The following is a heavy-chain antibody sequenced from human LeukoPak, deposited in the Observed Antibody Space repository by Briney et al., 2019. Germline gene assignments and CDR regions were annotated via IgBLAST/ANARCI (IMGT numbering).Heavy chain of an antibody. D-gene: IGHD3-22*01. J-gene: IGHJ4*02. Sequence: SETLSLTCTVSGYSISSSYYWGWIRQPPGKGLEWIGSIYHSGSTYYNPSLKSRVTISVDTSKNQFSLKLSSVTAADTAVYYCARTYYYDSSGYYYVSDYWGQGTLVTVSS. CDR3: ARTYYYDSSGYYYVSDY. V-gene: IGHV4-38-2*02. CDR1: GYSISSSYY. CDR2: IYHSGST.